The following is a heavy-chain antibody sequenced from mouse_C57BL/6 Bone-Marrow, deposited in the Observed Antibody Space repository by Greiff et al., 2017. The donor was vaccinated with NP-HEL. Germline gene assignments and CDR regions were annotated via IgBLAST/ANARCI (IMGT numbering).Heavy chain of an antibody. J-gene: IGHJ3*01. V-gene: IGHV14-4*01. CDR1: GFNIKDDY. D-gene: IGHD2-5*01. CDR3: ISYYSNGFAY. CDR2: IDPENGDT. Sequence: EVKLQQSGAELVRPGASVKLSCTASGFNIKDDYMHWVKQRPEQGLEWIGWIDPENGDTEYASKFQGKATITADTSSNTAYLQLSSLTSEDTAVYYCISYYSNGFAYWGQGTLVTVSA.